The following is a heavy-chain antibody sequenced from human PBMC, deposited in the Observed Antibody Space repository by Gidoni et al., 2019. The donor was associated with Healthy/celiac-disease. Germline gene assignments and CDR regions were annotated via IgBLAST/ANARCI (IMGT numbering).Heavy chain of an antibody. CDR3: ARPRLHDYVFD. CDR1: GGSISSSSYY. J-gene: IGHJ4*02. V-gene: IGHV4-39*01. CDR2: IYYSGST. D-gene: IGHD3-16*01. Sequence: QLQLQESGPGLVKPSETLSLTCTVSGGSISSSSYYWGWIRQPPGKGLEWIGSIYYSGSTYYNPSLKSRVTISVDTSKNQFSLKLSSVTAADTAVYYCARPRLHDYVFDWGQGTLVTVSS.